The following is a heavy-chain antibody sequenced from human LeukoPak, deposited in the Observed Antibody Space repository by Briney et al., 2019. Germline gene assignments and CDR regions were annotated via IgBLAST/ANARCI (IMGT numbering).Heavy chain of an antibody. CDR2: ISLDGDNK. V-gene: IGHV3-30*04. D-gene: IGHD2-15*01. CDR3: ARGRLGYCSGGSCYAPVDY. CDR1: GFTFSSYP. Sequence: PGGSLRLSCAASGFTFSSYPMPWVRQAPGKGLEGVALISLDGDNKYYADSVKGRFTISRDNSKNTLYLQMNNLRPEDTAVYSCARGRLGYCSGGSCYAPVDYWGQGTLVTVSS. J-gene: IGHJ4*02.